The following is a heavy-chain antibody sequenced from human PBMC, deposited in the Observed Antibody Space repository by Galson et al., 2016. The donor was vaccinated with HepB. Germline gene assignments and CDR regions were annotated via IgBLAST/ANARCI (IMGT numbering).Heavy chain of an antibody. Sequence: SVKVSCKASGGTFSSYAINWVRQAPGQGLEWMGRIIPILAIAHNAQMFQGRVTITADTSTSTAYMELSSLRSEDTAVFYCARVRSCGGSSCSGFDYWGQGTLVTVSS. CDR3: ARVRSCGGSSCSGFDY. J-gene: IGHJ4*02. D-gene: IGHD2-15*01. CDR2: IIPILAIA. V-gene: IGHV1-69*04. CDR1: GGTFSSYA.